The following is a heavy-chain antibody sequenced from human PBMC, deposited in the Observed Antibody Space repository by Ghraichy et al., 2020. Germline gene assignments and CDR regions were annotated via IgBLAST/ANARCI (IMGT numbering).Heavy chain of an antibody. D-gene: IGHD2/OR15-2a*01. CDR3: TTLGLSDT. J-gene: IGHJ5*02. CDR2: IRSNADGGTT. CDR1: GFTFSTAW. Sequence: ETLSLTCAASGFTFSTAWMSWVRQAPGKGLEWLGRIRSNADGGTTDYAATVKDRFFFSRDDSKDTLYLQMNSLKTEDTAIYYCTTLGLSDTWGQGTLVTVSS. V-gene: IGHV3-15*01.